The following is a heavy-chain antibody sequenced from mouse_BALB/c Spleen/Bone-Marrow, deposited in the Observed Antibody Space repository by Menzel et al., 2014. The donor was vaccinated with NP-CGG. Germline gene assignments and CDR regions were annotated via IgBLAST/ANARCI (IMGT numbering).Heavy chain of an antibody. CDR1: GYAFTNYL. D-gene: IGHD3-3*01. CDR2: INPGSGGA. Sequence: QVQLQQSGAELVRPGTSVKVSCKASGYAFTNYLIEWVKQRPGQGLEWIGVINPGSGGANYNEKFKGKATLTADKSSSTAYMQHSSLTSDDAAVYCCGREGTAGAVDYWGQGTTLTVSS. CDR3: GREGTAGAVDY. V-gene: IGHV1-54*01. J-gene: IGHJ2*01.